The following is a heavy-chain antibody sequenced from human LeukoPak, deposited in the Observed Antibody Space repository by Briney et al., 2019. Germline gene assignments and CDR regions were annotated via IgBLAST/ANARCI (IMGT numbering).Heavy chain of an antibody. D-gene: IGHD3-16*02. J-gene: IGHJ3*02. V-gene: IGHV4-59*12. CDR3: ARDHMITFGGVIAPIDAFDI. CDR2: IYYSGST. CDR1: GGSISSYY. Sequence: PSETLSLTCTVAGGSISSYYWSWVRQPPGKGLEWIGYIYYSGSTNYNPSLKSRVTMSVDTSKNQFSLKLSSVTAADTAVYYCARDHMITFGGVIAPIDAFDIWGQGTMVTVSS.